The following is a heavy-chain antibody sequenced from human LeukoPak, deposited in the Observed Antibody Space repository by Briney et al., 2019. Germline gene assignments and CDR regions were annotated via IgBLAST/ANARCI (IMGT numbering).Heavy chain of an antibody. CDR3: ARASGR. V-gene: IGHV3-7*01. J-gene: IGHJ4*02. D-gene: IGHD3-10*01. Sequence: GGSLRLSCAASGFTFSNYWMSWVRQAPGKGLEWVANIKEDGSDKYYVDSVKGRFIISRDNVKNSLYLQMNSLRVEDTAVYYCARASGRWGQGTLVTVSS. CDR2: IKEDGSDK. CDR1: GFTFSNYW.